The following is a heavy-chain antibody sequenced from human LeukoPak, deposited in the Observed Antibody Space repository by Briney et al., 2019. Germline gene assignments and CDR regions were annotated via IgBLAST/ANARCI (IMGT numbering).Heavy chain of an antibody. CDR2: IKEDGSDK. V-gene: IGHV3-7*01. Sequence: GGSLRLSCTASGFTFGNYWMSWVRQAPGLGLEWVANIKEDGSDKYYVESVKGRFTISRDNAKNSLYLQMISLRAEDTAVYFCARMGRDGYSFDYWGQGTLVTVSS. D-gene: IGHD5-24*01. CDR1: GFTFGNYW. CDR3: ARMGRDGYSFDY. J-gene: IGHJ4*02.